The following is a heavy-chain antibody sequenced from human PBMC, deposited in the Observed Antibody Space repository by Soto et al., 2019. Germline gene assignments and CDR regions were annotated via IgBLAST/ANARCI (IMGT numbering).Heavy chain of an antibody. CDR2: ISGSGGST. D-gene: IGHD2-15*01. CDR3: AKDGADCSGGSCYPDAFDI. V-gene: IGHV3-23*01. J-gene: IGHJ3*02. Sequence: GGSLRLSCAASGFTFSSYAMSWVRQAPGKGLEWVSAISGSGGSTYYADSVKGRFTISRDNSKNTLYLQMNSLRAEDTAVYYCAKDGADCSGGSCYPDAFDISGQGTMVTVSS. CDR1: GFTFSSYA.